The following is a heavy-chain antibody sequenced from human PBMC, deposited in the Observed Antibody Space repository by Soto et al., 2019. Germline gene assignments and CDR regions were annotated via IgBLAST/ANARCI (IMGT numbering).Heavy chain of an antibody. V-gene: IGHV4-31*03. CDR1: GASITSGNYY. CDR3: ARDGHGVSYYYYAMDV. J-gene: IGHJ6*02. Sequence: KTSETLSLTCTVSGASITSGNYYWNWIRQHPGKGLEWIGYIYYSGRTYYNPSLKRRITMSVDTSKNQFSLKLSSVTAADTAVYYCARDGHGVSYYYYAMDVWGQGTTVTVSS. D-gene: IGHD3-10*01. CDR2: IYYSGRT.